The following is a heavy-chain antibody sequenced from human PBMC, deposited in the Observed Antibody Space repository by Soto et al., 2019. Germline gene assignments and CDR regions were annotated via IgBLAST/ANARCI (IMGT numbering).Heavy chain of an antibody. CDR3: ARRQIAVAGTRAFDI. Sequence: PVGALKISWKGSGYSFTRYWIGWVRQMPGKGLEWMGIIYPSDSATRYSPSFQRQVTISADTPISTAYLQWSSLKASDTATYYSARRQIAVAGTRAFDIWGQGTMVTVSS. V-gene: IGHV5-51*01. D-gene: IGHD6-19*01. CDR1: GYSFTRYW. J-gene: IGHJ3*02. CDR2: IYPSDSAT.